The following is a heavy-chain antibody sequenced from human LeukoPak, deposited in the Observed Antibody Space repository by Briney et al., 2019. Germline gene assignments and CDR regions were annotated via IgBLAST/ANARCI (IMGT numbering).Heavy chain of an antibody. V-gene: IGHV3-20*01. CDR3: ARVGYSSASYYYYYGMDV. J-gene: IGHJ6*02. CDR2: INWNGGST. Sequence: GGSLRLSCTASGFTFSGYAMHWVRQAPGKGLEWVSGINWNGGSTGYADSVKGRFTISRDNAKNSLYLQMNSLRAEDTALYHCARVGYSSASYYYYYGMDVWGQGTTVTVSS. D-gene: IGHD6-6*01. CDR1: GFTFSGYA.